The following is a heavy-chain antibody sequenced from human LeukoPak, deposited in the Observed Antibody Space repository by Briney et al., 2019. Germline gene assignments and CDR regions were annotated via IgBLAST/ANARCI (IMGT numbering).Heavy chain of an antibody. CDR1: GGSISSDY. CDR2: IFYTGST. V-gene: IGHV4-59*01. Sequence: SETLSLTCTVSGGSISSDYWSWIRQPPGKGLEWIGYIFYTGSTNYNPSLKSRVTISVDTSKNQFSLKLSSVTAADTAVYYCARVFDYGDYFNPRGWFDPWGQGTLVTVSS. D-gene: IGHD4-17*01. J-gene: IGHJ5*02. CDR3: ARVFDYGDYFNPRGWFDP.